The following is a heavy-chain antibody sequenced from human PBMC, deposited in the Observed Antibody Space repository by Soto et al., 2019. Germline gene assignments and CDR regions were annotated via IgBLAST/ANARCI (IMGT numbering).Heavy chain of an antibody. V-gene: IGHV1-69*01. CDR2: IIPIFGTA. CDR1: GGTFSSYA. D-gene: IGHD2-21*02. Sequence: QVQLVQSGAEVKKPGSSVKVSRKASGGTFSSYAISWVRQAPGQGLEWMGGIIPIFGTANYAQKFQGRVTITADESTSTAYMELSSLRSEDTAVYYCARQLAYCGGDCYSGLDYWGQGTLVTVSS. J-gene: IGHJ4*02. CDR3: ARQLAYCGGDCYSGLDY.